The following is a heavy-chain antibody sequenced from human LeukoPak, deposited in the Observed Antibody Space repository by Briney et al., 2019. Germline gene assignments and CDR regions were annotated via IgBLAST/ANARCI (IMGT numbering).Heavy chain of an antibody. CDR1: GFTFGSYW. D-gene: IGHD1-26*01. CDR2: IKQDGSEK. CDR3: ARGGGMVE. J-gene: IGHJ4*02. V-gene: IGHV3-7*01. Sequence: GGSLRLSCAASGFTFGSYWMSWVRQAPGKGLEWVANIKQDGSEKYYVDSVKGRFTISRDNAKNSLYLQMNSLRAEDTAVYYCARGGGMVEWGQGTLVTVSS.